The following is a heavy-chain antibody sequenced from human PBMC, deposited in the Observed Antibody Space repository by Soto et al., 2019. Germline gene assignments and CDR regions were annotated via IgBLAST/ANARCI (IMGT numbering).Heavy chain of an antibody. CDR3: ARDPGRIAAAGNSGFDP. J-gene: IGHJ5*02. D-gene: IGHD6-13*01. Sequence: APVKVSCKASGYTFTSYYMHWVRQAPGQGLEWMGIINPSGGSTSYAQKFQGRVTMTRDTSTSTVYMELSSLRSEDTAVYYCARDPGRIAAAGNSGFDPWGQGTLVTVSS. CDR2: INPSGGST. V-gene: IGHV1-46*03. CDR1: GYTFTSYY.